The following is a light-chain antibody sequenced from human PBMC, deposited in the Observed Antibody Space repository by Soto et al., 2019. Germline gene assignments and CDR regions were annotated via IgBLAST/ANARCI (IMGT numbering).Light chain of an antibody. J-gene: IGKJ4*01. V-gene: IGKV1-12*01. CDR1: QAISSW. CDR3: QQANSLPLT. Sequence: DIQMTQSPSFVSASVGDRVTITCRASQAISSWLAWYQQKPGKAPKLLISAASSLRSGVPSRFSGSGSGTDFTLTIISLQPEDFATYYCQQANSLPLTFGGWTKVEIK. CDR2: AAS.